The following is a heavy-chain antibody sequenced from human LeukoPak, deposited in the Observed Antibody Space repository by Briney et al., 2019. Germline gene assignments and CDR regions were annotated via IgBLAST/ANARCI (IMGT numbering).Heavy chain of an antibody. D-gene: IGHD2-2*01. V-gene: IGHV3-21*01. Sequence: SGGSLRLSCAASGFTFSSYSMNWVRQAPGKGLEWVSSISSSSSYIYYADSVKGRFTISRDNAKNSLYLQMNSLRAEDTAVYYCARAREDCSSTSCHYYYYGMDVWGKGTTVTVSS. CDR3: ARAREDCSSTSCHYYYYGMDV. CDR1: GFTFSSYS. J-gene: IGHJ6*04. CDR2: ISSSSSYI.